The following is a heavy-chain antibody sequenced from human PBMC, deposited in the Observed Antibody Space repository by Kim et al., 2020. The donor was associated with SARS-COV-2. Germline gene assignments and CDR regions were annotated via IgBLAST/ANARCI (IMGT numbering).Heavy chain of an antibody. V-gene: IGHV3-53*01. D-gene: IGHD6-6*01. CDR3: TRIAARWLGLFDL. Sequence: TASVRGRFTISRDNSKNTIYLQMDSLRAEATAVYYCTRIAARWLGLFDLWGQGTLVSVSS. J-gene: IGHJ4*02.